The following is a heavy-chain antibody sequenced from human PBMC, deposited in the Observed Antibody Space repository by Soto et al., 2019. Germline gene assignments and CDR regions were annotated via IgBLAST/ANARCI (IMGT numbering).Heavy chain of an antibody. CDR1: GFTFSSYA. V-gene: IGHV3-23*01. CDR2: ISGSGGST. J-gene: IGHJ3*02. D-gene: IGHD7-27*01. Sequence: GGSLRLSCAASGFTFSSYAMSWVRQAPGKGLEWVSAISGSGGSTYYADSVKGRFTISRDNSKNTLYLQMNSLRAEDTAVYYCAKSPFVSGDPRGAFDIWGQGTMVTVSS. CDR3: AKSPFVSGDPRGAFDI.